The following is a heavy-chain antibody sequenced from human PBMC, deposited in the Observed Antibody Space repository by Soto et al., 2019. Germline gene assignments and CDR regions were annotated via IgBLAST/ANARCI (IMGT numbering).Heavy chain of an antibody. Sequence: GGSVRLSCAASGFTFSSYAMSWVRQAPGKGLEWVSAISGSGGSTYYADSVKGRFTISRDNSKNTLYLQMNSLRAEDTAVYYCAKDRTGFTVTAYYFDYWGQGTLVTVSS. V-gene: IGHV3-23*01. CDR1: GFTFSSYA. D-gene: IGHD2-21*02. CDR2: ISGSGGST. CDR3: AKDRTGFTVTAYYFDY. J-gene: IGHJ4*02.